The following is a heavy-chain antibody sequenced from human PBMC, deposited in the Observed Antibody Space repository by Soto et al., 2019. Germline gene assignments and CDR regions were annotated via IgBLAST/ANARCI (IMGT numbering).Heavy chain of an antibody. CDR2: IYYTGDS. CDR1: GDSISPYY. D-gene: IGHD6-19*01. CDR3: ARYRPGSGWYYLDY. J-gene: IGHJ4*02. Sequence: PTETLSLTCIVYGDSISPYYWSWVRQSPGKGLEWIGYIYYTGDSNYHPSLKSRVTMSEDRSNNQFSLKLTSVTAADTAVYYCARYRPGSGWYYLDYWGQGMLVTVS. V-gene: IGHV4-59*01.